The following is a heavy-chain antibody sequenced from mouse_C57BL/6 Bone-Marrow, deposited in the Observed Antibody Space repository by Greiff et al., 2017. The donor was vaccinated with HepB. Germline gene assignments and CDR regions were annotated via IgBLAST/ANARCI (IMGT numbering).Heavy chain of an antibody. V-gene: IGHV1-64*01. D-gene: IGHD2-4*01. Sequence: QVQLQQPGAELVKPWASVKLSCKASGYTFTSYWMHWVKQRPGQGLEWIGMIHPNSGSTNYNEKFKSKATLTVDKSSSTAYMQLSSLTSEDSAVYYCARVITTGSYWYFDVWGTGTTVTVAS. CDR2: IHPNSGST. CDR3: ARVITTGSYWYFDV. J-gene: IGHJ1*03. CDR1: GYTFTSYW.